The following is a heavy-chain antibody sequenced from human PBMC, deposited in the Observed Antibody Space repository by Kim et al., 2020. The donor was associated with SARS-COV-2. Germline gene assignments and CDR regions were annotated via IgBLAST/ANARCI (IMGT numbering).Heavy chain of an antibody. CDR3: AKGRTSRFMCPGGY. D-gene: IGHD1-1*01. CDR2: ISWNSGSI. V-gene: IGHV3-9*01. CDR1: GFTFDDYA. Sequence: GGSLRLSCAASGFTFDDYAMLWVRQAPGKGLVGISGISWNSGSIGYADSVKGRFTISRDNAKNPLYLQMNSLRAEDTALYYCAKGRTSRFMCPGGYSGQGTMVTIAS. J-gene: IGHJ4*02.